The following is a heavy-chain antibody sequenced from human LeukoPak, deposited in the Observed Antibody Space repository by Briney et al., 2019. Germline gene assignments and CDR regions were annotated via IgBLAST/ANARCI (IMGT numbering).Heavy chain of an antibody. V-gene: IGHV4-59*01. Sequence: SELLSLTCTVSGGSISSYYWNWIRQPPGKGLEWIGYIYYSGSTNYNPSLKSRVTISVDTPKNQFSLKLSSVTAADTAVYYCARASGSGTGYMDVWGTGTTVTVSS. J-gene: IGHJ6*03. CDR1: GGSISSYY. CDR3: ARASGSGTGYMDV. D-gene: IGHD3-10*01. CDR2: IYYSGST.